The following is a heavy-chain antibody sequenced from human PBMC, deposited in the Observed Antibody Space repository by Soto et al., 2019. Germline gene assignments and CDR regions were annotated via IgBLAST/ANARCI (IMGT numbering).Heavy chain of an antibody. V-gene: IGHV3-7*01. CDR3: ARDPEFGAYDI. D-gene: IGHD3-16*01. CDR2: INQDGSET. J-gene: IGHJ3*02. CDR1: AFPFSSSW. Sequence: GGSLRLSCAASAFPFSSSWMTWVRQAPGRGLEWVASINQDGSETHYVDSVKGRFTISRDNAKNSLYLQMNSLRAEDTAVYYCARDPEFGAYDIWSQGTMVTVSS.